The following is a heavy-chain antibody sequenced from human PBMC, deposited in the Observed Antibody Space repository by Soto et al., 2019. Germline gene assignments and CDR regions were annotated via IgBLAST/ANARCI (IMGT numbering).Heavy chain of an antibody. CDR1: GFTFSNAW. Sequence: GGSLRLSCAASGFTFSNAWMNWVRQAPGKGLEWVGRIKSKTDGGTTDYAAPVKGRFTISRDDSKNTLYLQMNSLKTEDTAVYYCTTVCSGGSCYSIPYYYYGMDVWGQGTTVTVSS. CDR3: TTVCSGGSCYSIPYYYYGMDV. CDR2: IKSKTDGGTT. V-gene: IGHV3-15*07. D-gene: IGHD2-15*01. J-gene: IGHJ6*02.